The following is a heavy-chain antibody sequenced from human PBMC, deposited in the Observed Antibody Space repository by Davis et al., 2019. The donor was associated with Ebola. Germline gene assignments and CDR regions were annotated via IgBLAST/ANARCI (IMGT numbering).Heavy chain of an antibody. CDR3: ARGVYGAYFDS. Sequence: PSETLSLTCTLSGASISPYYWSWIRQSPGKGLEWIGYIEYNGRTEYIPSLNSRVTISLDTSKRQFSLKLSSMTAVDSAVYFCARGVYGAYFDSWGQGALVTVSS. CDR2: IEYNGRT. CDR1: GASISPYY. D-gene: IGHD4-17*01. V-gene: IGHV4-59*01. J-gene: IGHJ4*02.